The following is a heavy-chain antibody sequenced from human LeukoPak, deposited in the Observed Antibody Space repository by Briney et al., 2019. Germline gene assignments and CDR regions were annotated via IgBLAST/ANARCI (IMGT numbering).Heavy chain of an antibody. CDR3: ARGVVGATGGGY. V-gene: IGHV4-39*07. CDR1: GGSISSSSYY. CDR2: IYYSGST. D-gene: IGHD1-26*01. Sequence: PSETLSLTCTVSGGSISSSSYYWGWLRQPPGKGLEWIGSIYYSGSTYYNPSIKSRATISVDATKNPFSLKLSSVTAADTAVYYCARGVVGATGGGYWGQGMLVTVSS. J-gene: IGHJ4*02.